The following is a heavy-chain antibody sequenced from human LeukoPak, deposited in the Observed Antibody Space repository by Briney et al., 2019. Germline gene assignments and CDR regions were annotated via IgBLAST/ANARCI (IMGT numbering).Heavy chain of an antibody. Sequence: GGSLRLSCVASGFTFSSYAMSWVRQAPARGLEWVGSLRGDGDTFYADYVKGRFTLSRDESRNTVYLQLNNLRVEDTAVYYCAKASWVSSADAVLWGQGTPVTVSS. CDR2: LRGDGDT. D-gene: IGHD3-16*01. J-gene: IGHJ4*02. V-gene: IGHV3-23*01. CDR1: GFTFSSYA. CDR3: AKASWVSSADAVL.